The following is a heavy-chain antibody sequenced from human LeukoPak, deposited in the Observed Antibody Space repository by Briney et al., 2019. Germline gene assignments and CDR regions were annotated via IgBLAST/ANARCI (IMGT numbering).Heavy chain of an antibody. J-gene: IGHJ3*02. D-gene: IGHD6-19*01. CDR3: ARDGQQWLVNAFDI. CDR2: ISSSSSYI. CDR1: GFTFSSYS. Sequence: GGSLRLSCAASGFTFSSYSMNWVRQAPGRGLEWVSSISSSSSYIYYAESVKGRFTISRDNAKNSLYLQMNSLRAEDTAVYYCARDGQQWLVNAFDIWGQGTMVTVSS. V-gene: IGHV3-21*01.